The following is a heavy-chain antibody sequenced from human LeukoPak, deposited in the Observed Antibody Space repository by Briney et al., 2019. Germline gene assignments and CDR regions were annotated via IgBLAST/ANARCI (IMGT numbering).Heavy chain of an antibody. V-gene: IGHV3-48*03. CDR3: ARVHPYDSSGYPFDY. Sequence: GGSLRLSCAASGFTFNTYEMNWVRQAPGKGLEWVSYISGSGNFIYYADSVKGRFTISRDNAKNSLYLQMNSLRAEDTAIYYCARVHPYDSSGYPFDYWGKGTTVTVSS. CDR2: ISGSGNFI. CDR1: GFTFNTYE. J-gene: IGHJ4*03. D-gene: IGHD3-22*01.